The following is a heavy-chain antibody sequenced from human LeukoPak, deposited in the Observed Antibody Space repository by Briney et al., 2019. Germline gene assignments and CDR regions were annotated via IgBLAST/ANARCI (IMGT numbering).Heavy chain of an antibody. Sequence: GGSLRLSCAASGFTFSSYGMHWVRQAPGKGLEWVAVISYDGSNKYYADSVKGRFTISRDNSKNTLYLQMNSLRAEDTAVYYCAKAGGYCSSTSCLPLGYWGQGTLVTVSS. CDR1: GFTFSSYG. J-gene: IGHJ4*02. V-gene: IGHV3-30*18. CDR3: AKAGGYCSSTSCLPLGY. CDR2: ISYDGSNK. D-gene: IGHD2-2*01.